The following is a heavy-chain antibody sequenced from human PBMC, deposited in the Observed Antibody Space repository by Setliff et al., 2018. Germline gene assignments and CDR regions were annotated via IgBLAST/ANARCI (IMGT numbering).Heavy chain of an antibody. Sequence: SETLSLTCTVSGGSVSSTSHYWGWIRQAPGKGMEWIGSVYYSGYTYYKPSLQSRVTMSVDTSKNQFSLKMTSLTAADTAVYYCAASRAYTGAVEEWFLPKTFDFWGQGSPVTVSS. D-gene: IGHD3-10*01. CDR1: GGSVSSTSHY. CDR2: VYYSGYT. J-gene: IGHJ4*02. CDR3: AASRAYTGAVEEWFLPKTFDF. V-gene: IGHV4-39*07.